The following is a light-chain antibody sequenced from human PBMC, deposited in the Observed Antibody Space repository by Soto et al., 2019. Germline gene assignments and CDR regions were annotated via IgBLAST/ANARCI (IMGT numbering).Light chain of an antibody. J-gene: IGKJ5*01. CDR3: QQRSNWPIT. V-gene: IGKV3-11*01. Sequence: EIVLTQSPATLSLSPGERATLSCRASQSVRSYLAWFQQKPGQAPRLLIYDASNRATGIPARFSGSGSETDFTLTISSLEPEDFAVYYCQQRSNWPITFGQGTRL. CDR1: QSVRSY. CDR2: DAS.